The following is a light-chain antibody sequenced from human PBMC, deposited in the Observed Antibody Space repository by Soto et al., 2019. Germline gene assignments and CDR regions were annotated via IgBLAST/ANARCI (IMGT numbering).Light chain of an antibody. Sequence: QSALTQPASVSGSPGQSITISCTGTSSDVGGYNYVSWYQQHPGKAPKLTIYDVSNRPSGVSNRFSGSKSGNTASLTISGVQAEDEADYYCSSYTSSSTPVVFGGGTKLTVL. CDR2: DVS. CDR3: SSYTSSSTPVV. J-gene: IGLJ2*01. V-gene: IGLV2-14*01. CDR1: SSDVGGYNY.